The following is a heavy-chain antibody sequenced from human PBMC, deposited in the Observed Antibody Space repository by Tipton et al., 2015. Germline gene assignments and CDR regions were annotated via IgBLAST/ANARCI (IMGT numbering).Heavy chain of an antibody. CDR2: INPTGSDK. Sequence: GFLRLSCAASEFISSNNWMSWVRQAPGKGLEWVANINPTGSDKYYLDSVRGRFTISRDNAKNSLYLQMSSLRAEDTAIYYCARRDGDHVSDWFDLWGQGTLVIVSS. D-gene: IGHD4-17*01. V-gene: IGHV3-7*03. CDR3: ARRDGDHVSDWFDL. J-gene: IGHJ5*02. CDR1: EFISSNNW.